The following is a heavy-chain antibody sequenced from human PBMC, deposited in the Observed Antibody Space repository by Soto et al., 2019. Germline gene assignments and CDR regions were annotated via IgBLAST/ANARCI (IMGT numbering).Heavy chain of an antibody. J-gene: IGHJ4*02. V-gene: IGHV3-30*04. CDR3: ARSLTVFGVVARFDK. CDR1: RFTFSDYA. CDR2: ISYDGTNK. D-gene: IGHD3-3*01. Sequence: QVPLVESGGGVVQPGRSLRLSCAASRFTFSDYAMQWVRQAPGKGLEWVAAISYDGTNKYYADSVQGRFTISRDNSKNTLYLQMNSLRAEDTAVYYCARSLTVFGVVARFDKWGQGTPVTVSS.